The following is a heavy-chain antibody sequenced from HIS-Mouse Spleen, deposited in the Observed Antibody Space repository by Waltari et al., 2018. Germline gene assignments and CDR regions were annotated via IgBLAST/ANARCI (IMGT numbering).Heavy chain of an antibody. D-gene: IGHD2-15*01. CDR2: TYYRSKWYN. V-gene: IGHV6-1*01. CDR3: ARDLGVVVAALCAFDI. Sequence: QVQLQQSGPGLVKPSPTLSLTCAISGDSVPRNSAAWNRIRQAPSRGLEWLGRTYYRSKWYNDYAVSVKSRITINPDTSKNQFSLQLNSVTPEDTAVYYCARDLGVVVAALCAFDIWGQGTMVTVSS. CDR1: GDSVPRNSAA. J-gene: IGHJ3*02.